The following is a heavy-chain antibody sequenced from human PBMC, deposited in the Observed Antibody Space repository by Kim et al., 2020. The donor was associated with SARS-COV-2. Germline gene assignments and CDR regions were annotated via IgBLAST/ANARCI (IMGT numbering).Heavy chain of an antibody. D-gene: IGHD6-19*01. V-gene: IGHV3-23*01. Sequence: YAHSVKGRFTIARDNSKNTLYLRMNSRGAEDTAVYYCAKDPSGYYYYGMDVWGQGTTVTVSS. CDR3: AKDPSGYYYYGMDV. J-gene: IGHJ6*02.